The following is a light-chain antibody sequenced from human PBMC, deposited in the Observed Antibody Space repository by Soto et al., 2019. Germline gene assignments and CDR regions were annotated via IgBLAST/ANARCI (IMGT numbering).Light chain of an antibody. CDR3: VSYTSRVTWV. CDR2: EVT. V-gene: IGLV2-14*01. Sequence: QSALTQPASMSGSPGQSITISCTGTTSDVRNYNFVSWYQQHPDKAPKLLIYEVTNRPSGVSSRFSGSKSGNTASLTISGLQADDEADYYCVSYTSRVTWVFGGGTKLTVL. CDR1: TSDVRNYNF. J-gene: IGLJ3*02.